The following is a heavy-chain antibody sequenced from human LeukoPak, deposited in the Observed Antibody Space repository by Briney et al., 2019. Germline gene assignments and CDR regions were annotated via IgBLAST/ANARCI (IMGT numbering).Heavy chain of an antibody. CDR3: ARLFGEIDY. Sequence: SETLSLTCTVSGASVSIYYWGWIRQPPGKGLEWIGSIYYSGSTYYNPSLKSRVTISVDTSKNQFSLKLSSVTAADTAVYYCARLFGEIDYWGQGTLVTVSS. CDR1: GASVSIYY. CDR2: IYYSGST. D-gene: IGHD3-10*02. V-gene: IGHV4-39*07. J-gene: IGHJ4*02.